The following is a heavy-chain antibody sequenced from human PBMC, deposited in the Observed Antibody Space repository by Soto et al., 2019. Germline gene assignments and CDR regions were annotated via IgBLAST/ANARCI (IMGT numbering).Heavy chain of an antibody. J-gene: IGHJ1*01. CDR3: AREVDYYDSSGYYSSAYFQH. D-gene: IGHD3-22*01. CDR1: GGSISSGDYY. Sequence: PSETLSLTCTVSGGSISSGDYYWSWIRQPPGKGLEWIGYIYYSGSTYYNPSLKSRVTISVDTSKNQFSLKLSSVTAADTAVYYCAREVDYYDSSGYYSSAYFQHWGQGTLVTVSS. V-gene: IGHV4-30-4*01. CDR2: IYYSGST.